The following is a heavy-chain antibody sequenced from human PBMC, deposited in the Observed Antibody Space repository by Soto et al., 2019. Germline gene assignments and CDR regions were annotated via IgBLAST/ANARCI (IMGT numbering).Heavy chain of an antibody. CDR1: GFTFGRHG. V-gene: IGHV3-33*05. CDR3: ARDDDYGDNGLDY. J-gene: IGHJ4*02. Sequence: QVQLVESGGGVVQPGRSLRLSCAASGFTFGRHGMHWVRQAPGKGLEWVGVIITDGREQHYGDSVRGRFTISRDNSKNTLFLQRNSRRAEDTAEYYCARDDDYGDNGLDYWGQGTLVTVSS. CDR2: IITDGREQ. D-gene: IGHD4-17*01.